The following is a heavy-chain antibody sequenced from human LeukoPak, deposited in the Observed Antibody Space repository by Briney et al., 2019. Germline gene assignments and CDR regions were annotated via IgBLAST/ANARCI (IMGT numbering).Heavy chain of an antibody. CDR2: VSGSSAHT. D-gene: IGHD1-20*01. V-gene: IGHV3-23*01. Sequence: AGGSLRLSCAASGFTFSSYAMNWVRQAPGKGLQWVSTVSGSSAHTYYAASVEGRFTISRDNSRNTVYLQMNSLRVEDTAIYYCAKQKGPGITGYDAFDIWGQGTMVTVSS. CDR1: GFTFSSYA. CDR3: AKQKGPGITGYDAFDI. J-gene: IGHJ3*02.